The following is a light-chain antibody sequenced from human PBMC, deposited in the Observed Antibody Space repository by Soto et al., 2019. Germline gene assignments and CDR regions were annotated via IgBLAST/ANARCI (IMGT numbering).Light chain of an antibody. Sequence: IQLSQSPSSLSASLGDRVTITCRASQGISNYLAWYQQKPGKAPKLLIYIASTLQGGVPSRFSGSGSGTDFSLTISSLQPEDVATYYCQYLNSFPLTFGGGTKVDIK. J-gene: IGKJ4*01. CDR2: IAS. CDR1: QGISNY. CDR3: QYLNSFPLT. V-gene: IGKV1-9*01.